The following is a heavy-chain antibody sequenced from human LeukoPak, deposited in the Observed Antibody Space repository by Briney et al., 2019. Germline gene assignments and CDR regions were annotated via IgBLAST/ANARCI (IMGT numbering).Heavy chain of an antibody. J-gene: IGHJ6*04. D-gene: IGHD6-19*01. CDR2: IYPGDSDT. CDR1: GYSFTSYX. CDR3: ARRRGYSSGLDV. V-gene: IGHV5-51*01. Sequence: GYSFTSYXXXXXRQXXGKGXXXMGIIYPGDSDTRYSPSFQGQVTISADKSISTAYLQWSSLKASDTAMYYCARRRGYSSGLDVWGKGTTVTASS.